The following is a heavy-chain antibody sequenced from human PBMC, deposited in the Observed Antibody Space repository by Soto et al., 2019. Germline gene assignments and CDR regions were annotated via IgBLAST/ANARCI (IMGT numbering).Heavy chain of an antibody. Sequence: TGGSLRLSCAASGSIFGTYTMNWVRQAPGKGLEWVSSISNSGTYVTYADTVKGRFTISRDNDKNSLFLQMNSLRADDTAVYYCARHLVSIRYDSSGYPDYWGQGTLVTVSS. CDR3: ARHLVSIRYDSSGYPDY. D-gene: IGHD3-22*01. CDR2: ISNSGTYV. CDR1: GSIFGTYT. J-gene: IGHJ4*02. V-gene: IGHV3-21*06.